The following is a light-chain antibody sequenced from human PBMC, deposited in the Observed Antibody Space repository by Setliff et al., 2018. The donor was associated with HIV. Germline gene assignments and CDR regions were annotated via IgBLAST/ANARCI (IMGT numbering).Light chain of an antibody. CDR2: EVT. V-gene: IGLV2-23*02. CDR3: CSYAGSSTFPYV. Sequence: LTQPASVSGSPGQSITISCTGTSSDVGSYNLVSWYQQHPGKAPKLMIYEVTKRPSGVSNRFSGSKSGNTASLTISGLQAEDEADYYCCSYAGSSTFPYVFGTGTKVTVL. CDR1: SSDVGSYNL. J-gene: IGLJ1*01.